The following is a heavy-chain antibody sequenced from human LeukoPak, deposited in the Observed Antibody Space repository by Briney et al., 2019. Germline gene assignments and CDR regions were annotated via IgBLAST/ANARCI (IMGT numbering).Heavy chain of an antibody. CDR2: ISYDGSNK. Sequence: GRSLRLSCAASGFTFSSYGMHWVRQAPGKGLEWVAVISYDGSNKYYADSVKGRFTISRDNSKNTLYLQMNSLRAEDTAVYYCAKDTDPDSSGPVDYWGQGTLSPSPQ. CDR3: AKDTDPDSSGPVDY. V-gene: IGHV3-30*18. CDR1: GFTFSSYG. J-gene: IGHJ4*02. D-gene: IGHD3-22*01.